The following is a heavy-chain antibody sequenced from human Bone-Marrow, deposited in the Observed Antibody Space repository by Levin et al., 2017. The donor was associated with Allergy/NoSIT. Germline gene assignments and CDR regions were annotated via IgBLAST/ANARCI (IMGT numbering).Heavy chain of an antibody. CDR3: ARMVSTSGNIGSYSGSYPDAFEV. V-gene: IGHV2-70*01. Sequence: SGPTLVKPTQTLTLTCTFSGFSLSTRGMCVSWIRQPPGKALEWLAFIDWDDDKSYNTSLKTRPTISKDTSKNHVDRTMTNSDPADRATSYCARMVSTSGNIGSYSGSYPDAFEVWGQGTMVTVSS. D-gene: IGHD1-26*01. CDR1: GFSLSTRGMC. CDR2: IDWDDDK. J-gene: IGHJ3*01.